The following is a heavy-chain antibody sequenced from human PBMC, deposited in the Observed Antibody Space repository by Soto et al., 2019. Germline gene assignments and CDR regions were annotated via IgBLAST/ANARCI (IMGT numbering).Heavy chain of an antibody. CDR2: ISGSGAGT. D-gene: IGHD5-12*01. Sequence: GGSLRLSCAASRFTFGSYAMSWVGQAPGKGLEWVSVISGSGAGTYYADSVKGRFTISRDNSKNTVYLQMNSLRAEDTAIYYCAKSARSGYTYSTVESWGQGTLVTVSS. CDR1: RFTFGSYA. V-gene: IGHV3-23*01. J-gene: IGHJ4*02. CDR3: AKSARSGYTYSTVES.